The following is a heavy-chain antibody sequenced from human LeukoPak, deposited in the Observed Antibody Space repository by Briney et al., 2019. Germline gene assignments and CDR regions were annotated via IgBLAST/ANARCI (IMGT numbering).Heavy chain of an antibody. CDR2: INPSGGST. Sequence: GASVKVSCKASGYTFTSYYMHWVRQAPGQGLEWMGIINPSGGSTSYAQQFQGRVTMTRDMSTSTVYMELSSLRSEDTAVYYCARANSVAGTGGWFDPWGQGTLVTVSS. CDR1: GYTFTSYY. J-gene: IGHJ5*02. CDR3: ARANSVAGTGGWFDP. V-gene: IGHV1-46*01. D-gene: IGHD6-19*01.